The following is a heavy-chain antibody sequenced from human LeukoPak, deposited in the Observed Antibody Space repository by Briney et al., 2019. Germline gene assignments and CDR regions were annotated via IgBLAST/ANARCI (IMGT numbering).Heavy chain of an antibody. CDR2: INPNSGGT. Sequence: GASVKVSCKASGYTFTGYYMHWVRQAPGQGLEWRGWINPNSGGTNYAQKFQGRVTMTRDTSISTAYMELSRLRSDDTAVYYCARACTSCYKLYAFDIWGQGTMVTVSS. V-gene: IGHV1-2*02. J-gene: IGHJ3*02. CDR1: GYTFTGYY. CDR3: ARACTSCYKLYAFDI. D-gene: IGHD2-2*02.